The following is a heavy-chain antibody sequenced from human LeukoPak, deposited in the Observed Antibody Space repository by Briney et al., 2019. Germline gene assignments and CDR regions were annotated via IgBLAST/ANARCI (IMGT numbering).Heavy chain of an antibody. D-gene: IGHD6-13*01. J-gene: IGHJ3*02. CDR3: AKTRDSSSWLNDAFDI. Sequence: GGSLRLSCAASGFTFSSYAMSWVRQAPGKGLEWVSAISGSGGSTYYADSVKGRFTISRDNSKNTLYLQMNSLRAEDTAVYYCAKTRDSSSWLNDAFDIWGQGTMVTVSS. CDR2: ISGSGGST. CDR1: GFTFSSYA. V-gene: IGHV3-23*01.